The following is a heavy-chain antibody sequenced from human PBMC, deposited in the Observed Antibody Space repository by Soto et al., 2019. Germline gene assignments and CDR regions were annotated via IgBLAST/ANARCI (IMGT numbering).Heavy chain of an antibody. CDR2: ISGSGGST. V-gene: IGHV3-23*01. Sequence: WGSLRLSCAASGFTFSSYAMSWVRQAPGKGLEWVSAISGSGGSTYYADSVKGRFTISRDNSKNTLYLQMNSLRAEDTAVYYCAKDRWADSYGYDYYYYYYMDVWGKGTTVTVSS. CDR1: GFTFSSYA. J-gene: IGHJ6*03. CDR3: AKDRWADSYGYDYYYYYYMDV. D-gene: IGHD5-18*01.